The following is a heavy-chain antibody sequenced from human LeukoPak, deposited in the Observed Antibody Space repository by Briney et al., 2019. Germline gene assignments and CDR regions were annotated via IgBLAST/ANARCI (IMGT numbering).Heavy chain of an antibody. Sequence: ASVKVSCKASGGTFSSYAISWVRQAPGQGLEWMGGIIPIFGTANYAQKFQGRVTITADESTSTAYMELSSLRSEDTAVYYCARGSRGGYSYGYSHYYYYYGMDVRGQGTTVTVSS. D-gene: IGHD5-18*01. CDR2: IIPIFGTA. V-gene: IGHV1-69*13. CDR3: ARGSRGGYSYGYSHYYYYYGMDV. J-gene: IGHJ6*02. CDR1: GGTFSSYA.